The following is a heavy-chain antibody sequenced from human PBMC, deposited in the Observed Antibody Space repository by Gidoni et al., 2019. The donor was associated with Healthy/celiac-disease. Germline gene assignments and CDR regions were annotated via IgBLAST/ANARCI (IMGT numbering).Heavy chain of an antibody. V-gene: IGHV3-48*03. D-gene: IGHD3-3*01. J-gene: IGHJ6*02. CDR2: ISSSGSTI. CDR1: GFTFSSYE. CDR3: ARSGYDFWSGYYDLYGMDV. Sequence: ASGFTFSSYEMNWVRQAPGKGLEWVSYISSSGSTIYYADSVKGRFTISRDNAKNSLYLQMNSLRAEDTAVYYCARSGYDFWSGYYDLYGMDVWGQGTTVTVSS.